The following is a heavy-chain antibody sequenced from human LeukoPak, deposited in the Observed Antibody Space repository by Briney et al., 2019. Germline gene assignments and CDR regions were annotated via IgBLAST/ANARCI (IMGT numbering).Heavy chain of an antibody. CDR1: GXSFSGYY. J-gene: IGHJ4*02. D-gene: IGHD2-21*02. CDR2: INHSGST. Sequence: SETLSLTCAVYGXSFSGYYWSWIRQPPGKGLEWIGEINHSGSTNYNPSLKSRVTISVDTSKNQFSLKLSSVTAADTAVYYCARRLCGGDCYSTFSYWGQGTLVTVSS. V-gene: IGHV4-34*01. CDR3: ARRLCGGDCYSTFSY.